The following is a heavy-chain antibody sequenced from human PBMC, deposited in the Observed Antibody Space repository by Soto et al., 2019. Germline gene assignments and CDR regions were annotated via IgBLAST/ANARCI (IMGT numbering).Heavy chain of an antibody. CDR2: TYYRSKWNY. CDR3: VRQPTATMALYGMDV. V-gene: IGHV6-1*01. CDR1: GDSVSANSAA. Sequence: SQTLSLTWAISGDSVSANSAAWNWIRQSPSRGLEWLGRTYYRSKWNYDYAESVKSRMTITPDTSNNQFSLQLNSVTPEDTAVYYCVRQPTATMALYGMDVWGQRTTVTVSS. J-gene: IGHJ6*02.